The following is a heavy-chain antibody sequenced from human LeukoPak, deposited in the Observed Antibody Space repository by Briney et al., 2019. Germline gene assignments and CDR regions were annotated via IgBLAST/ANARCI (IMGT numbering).Heavy chain of an antibody. J-gene: IGHJ3*02. V-gene: IGHV1-69*13. Sequence: GASVKVSCKASGGTFSSYAISWVRQAPGQGLEWMGGIIPIFGTANYAQKFQGRVTITADESTSTAYMELSSLRSEDTAMYYCASGLLSSGWYPDAFDIWGQGTMVTVSS. D-gene: IGHD6-19*01. CDR1: GGTFSSYA. CDR2: IIPIFGTA. CDR3: ASGLLSSGWYPDAFDI.